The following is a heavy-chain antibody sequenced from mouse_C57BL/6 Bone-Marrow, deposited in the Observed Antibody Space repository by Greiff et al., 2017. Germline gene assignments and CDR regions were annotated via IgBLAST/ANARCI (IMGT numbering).Heavy chain of an antibody. CDR2: ISYDGSN. Sequence: EVKLMESGPGLVKPSQSLSLTCSVTGYSITSGYYWNWIRQFPGNKLEWMGYISYDGSNNYNPSLKNRISITRDTSKNQFFLKLNSVTTEDTATYYCARVRAAQEWYFDYWGQGTTLTVSS. CDR1: GYSITSGYY. D-gene: IGHD3-2*02. V-gene: IGHV3-6*01. CDR3: ARVRAAQEWYFDY. J-gene: IGHJ2*01.